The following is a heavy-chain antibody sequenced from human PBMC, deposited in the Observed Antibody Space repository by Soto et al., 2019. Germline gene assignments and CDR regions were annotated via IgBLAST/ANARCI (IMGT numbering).Heavy chain of an antibody. CDR3: AKMRLRFLEWLSYGMDV. CDR2: ISGSGGST. D-gene: IGHD3-3*01. J-gene: IGHJ6*02. V-gene: IGHV3-23*01. Sequence: GGSLRLSCAASGFTFISYAMSWVRQAPGKGLEWVSAISGSGGSTYYADSVKGRFTISRDNSKNTLYLQMNSLRAEDTAVYYCAKMRLRFLEWLSYGMDVWGLGTLVTVSS. CDR1: GFTFISYA.